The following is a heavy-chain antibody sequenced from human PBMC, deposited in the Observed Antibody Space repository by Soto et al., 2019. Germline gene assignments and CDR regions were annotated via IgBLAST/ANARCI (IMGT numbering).Heavy chain of an antibody. CDR2: IIPIFGTA. CDR3: ARSITMVRGPVNDYYYGMDV. D-gene: IGHD3-10*01. J-gene: IGHJ6*02. CDR1: GGTFSSYA. Sequence: GASVKVSCKASGGTFSSYAISWVRQAPGQGLEWMGGIIPIFGTANYAQKFQGRVTITADESTSTAYMELSSLRSEDTAVYYCARSITMVRGPVNDYYYGMDVWGQGTTVTVSS. V-gene: IGHV1-69*13.